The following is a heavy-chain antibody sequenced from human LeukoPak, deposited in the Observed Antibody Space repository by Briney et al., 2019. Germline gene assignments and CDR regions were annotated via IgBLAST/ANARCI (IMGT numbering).Heavy chain of an antibody. CDR3: AGNYGDYPYYYGMDV. J-gene: IGHJ6*02. V-gene: IGHV4-4*07. CDR1: GGSISSYY. D-gene: IGHD4-17*01. CDR2: IYTNGST. Sequence: SETLSLTCTVSGGSISSYYWSWIRQPAGKGLEWIGRIYTNGSTNYNPSLKSRVTMSVDTSKNQFSLKPSSVTAADTAVYYCAGNYGDYPYYYGMDVWGQGTTVTVSS.